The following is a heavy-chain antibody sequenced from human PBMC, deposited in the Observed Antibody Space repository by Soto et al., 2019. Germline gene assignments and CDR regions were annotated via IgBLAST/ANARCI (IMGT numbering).Heavy chain of an antibody. Sequence: SETLSLTCTVSGGSISSSSYYWGWIRQPPGEGLEWIGSIYYSGSTYYNPSLKSRVTISVDTSKNQFSLKLSSVTAADTAVYYCARKPIAARRPRYFDYWGQGTLVTVSS. D-gene: IGHD6-6*01. J-gene: IGHJ4*02. CDR3: ARKPIAARRPRYFDY. CDR2: IYYSGST. V-gene: IGHV4-39*01. CDR1: GGSISSSSYY.